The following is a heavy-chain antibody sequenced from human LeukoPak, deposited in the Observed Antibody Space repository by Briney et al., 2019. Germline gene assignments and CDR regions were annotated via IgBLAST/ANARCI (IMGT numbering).Heavy chain of an antibody. CDR3: ARETYYDILTGYSPPDY. CDR2: ISAYNGET. V-gene: IGHV1-18*01. Sequence: ASVKVSCKASGYTFTSFYIGWVRQAPGQGLEWVGWISAYNGETSYAQKLQDRVTMTTDTSTSTVYMELSSLRSEDTAVYYCARETYYDILTGYSPPDYWGQGTLVTVSS. J-gene: IGHJ4*02. CDR1: GYTFTSFY. D-gene: IGHD3-9*01.